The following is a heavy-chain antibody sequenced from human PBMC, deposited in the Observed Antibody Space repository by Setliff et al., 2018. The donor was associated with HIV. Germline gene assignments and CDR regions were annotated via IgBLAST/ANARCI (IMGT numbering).Heavy chain of an antibody. CDR1: GGSVSSPSYY. Sequence: SETLSLTCAVSGGSVSSPSYYWGWIRQPPGKGLEWIGGVYNSGITFKNPSLKSRVSISVDRSGNQFSLRLTSVTAADRAVYYCARSSLNCGGGSCYLTWFDPRGQGTLVTVSS. CDR3: ARSSLNCGGGSCYLTWFDP. V-gene: IGHV4-39*07. CDR2: VYNSGIT. J-gene: IGHJ5*02. D-gene: IGHD2-15*01.